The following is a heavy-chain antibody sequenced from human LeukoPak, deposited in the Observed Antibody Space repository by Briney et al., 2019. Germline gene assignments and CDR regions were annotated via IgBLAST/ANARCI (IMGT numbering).Heavy chain of an antibody. V-gene: IGHV4-59*01. J-gene: IGHJ4*02. D-gene: IGHD5-24*01. Sequence: SETLSLTCTVSGGSISSYYWSWIRQPPGKGLEWIGYIYYSWSTNYNPSLKSRVTISVDTSKNQFSLKLSSVTAADTAVYYCARFGGGGYNSAEYYFDYWGQGTLVTVSS. CDR3: ARFGGGGYNSAEYYFDY. CDR2: IYYSWST. CDR1: GGSISSYY.